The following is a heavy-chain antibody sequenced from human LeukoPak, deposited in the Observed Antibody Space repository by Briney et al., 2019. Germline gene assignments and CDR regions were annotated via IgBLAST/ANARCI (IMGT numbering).Heavy chain of an antibody. CDR3: AKDMYTYRYDYVWGSYRPGNY. Sequence: PGGSLRLSCAASGFTFSSYWMHWVRQAPGKGLVWVSYIKSDGRSTSYADSVKGRFTISRDNSQNTLYLQMNSLRAEDTAVYYCAKDMYTYRYDYVWGSYRPGNYWGQGTLVTVSS. D-gene: IGHD3-16*02. J-gene: IGHJ1*01. CDR2: IKSDGRST. CDR1: GFTFSSYW. V-gene: IGHV3-74*01.